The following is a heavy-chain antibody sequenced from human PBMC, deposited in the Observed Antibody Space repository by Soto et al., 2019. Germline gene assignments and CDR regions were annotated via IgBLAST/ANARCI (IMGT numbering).Heavy chain of an antibody. J-gene: IGHJ3*02. CDR1: GGSFSGYY. CDR2: INHSGST. D-gene: IGHD7-27*01. Sequence: SETLSLTCAVYGGSFSGYYWSWIRQPPGKGLEWIGEINHSGSTNYNPSLKSRVTISVDTSKNQFSLKLSSVTAADTAVYYCARVYIRGTGVEGAFDIWGQGTMVTVSS. CDR3: ARVYIRGTGVEGAFDI. V-gene: IGHV4-34*01.